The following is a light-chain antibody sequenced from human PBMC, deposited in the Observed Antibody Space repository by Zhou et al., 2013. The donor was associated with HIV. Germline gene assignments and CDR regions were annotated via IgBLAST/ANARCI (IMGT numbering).Light chain of an antibody. Sequence: DIQMTQSPSSLSVSVGDRVTITCRASQGISNYLAWYQQKPGKVPKLLIYVASTLQSGVPSRFSGSGSGTEFTLTISSLQPDDVATYYCQQYDSQWTFGQGTKVEVK. CDR3: QQYDSQWT. CDR1: QGISNY. V-gene: IGKV1-27*01. J-gene: IGKJ1*01. CDR2: VAS.